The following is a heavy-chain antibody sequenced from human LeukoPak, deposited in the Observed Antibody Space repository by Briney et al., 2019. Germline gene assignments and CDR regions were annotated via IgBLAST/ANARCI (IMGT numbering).Heavy chain of an antibody. D-gene: IGHD1-7*01. Sequence: GGSLQISCKGSGFRFTSYWIGWVRQMPGKGLEWMGIIYPGDSDTRYSPSCQGQVTISADKSLSTASLQWSSLKASDTAMYYCARHMGTRGTHWFDPWGQGTLVTVSS. CDR2: IYPGDSDT. J-gene: IGHJ5*02. V-gene: IGHV5-51*01. CDR3: ARHMGTRGTHWFDP. CDR1: GFRFTSYW.